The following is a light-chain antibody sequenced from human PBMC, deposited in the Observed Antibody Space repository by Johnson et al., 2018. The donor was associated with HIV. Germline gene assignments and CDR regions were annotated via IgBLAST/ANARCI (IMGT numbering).Light chain of an antibody. CDR3: GTWDSSLSGV. CDR1: TSNIGNNY. J-gene: IGLJ1*01. Sequence: QLVLTQPPSVSAAPGQKVTVSCSGSTSNIGNNYVSWYQQLPGTAPKLLIYENNKRPSGIPDRFSGSKSGTSATLGITGLQTGDEADYYCGTWDSSLSGVFGTGTKVTVL. V-gene: IGLV1-51*01. CDR2: ENN.